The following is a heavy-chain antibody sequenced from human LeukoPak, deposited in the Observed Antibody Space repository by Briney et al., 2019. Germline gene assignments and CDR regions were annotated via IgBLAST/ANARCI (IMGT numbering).Heavy chain of an antibody. Sequence: SETLALTCAVYGGSFNGYYWIWIRQPPAKGLEWIGEINQRGSTNLNPALKSRVTISVDTSKNQFSLELSSVTAADTAVYYCARGPNYYGSGSSYKNPYYYYYGMDVWGQGTTVTVSS. J-gene: IGHJ6*02. V-gene: IGHV4-34*01. CDR2: INQRGST. CDR1: GGSFNGYY. D-gene: IGHD3-10*01. CDR3: ARGPNYYGSGSSYKNPYYYYYGMDV.